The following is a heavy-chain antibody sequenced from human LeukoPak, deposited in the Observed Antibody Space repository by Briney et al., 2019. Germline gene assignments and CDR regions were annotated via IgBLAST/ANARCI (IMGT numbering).Heavy chain of an antibody. CDR1: GFTFSSYG. D-gene: IGHD3-10*01. J-gene: IGHJ4*02. CDR2: ISYDGSNK. CDR3: AKDAWAMVRGVID. V-gene: IGHV3-30*18. Sequence: GGSLRLSCAASGFTFSSYGMHWVRQAPGKGLEWVAVISYDGSNKYYADSVEGRFTISRDNSKNTLYLQMNSLRAEDTAVYYCAKDAWAMVRGVIDWGQGTLVTVSS.